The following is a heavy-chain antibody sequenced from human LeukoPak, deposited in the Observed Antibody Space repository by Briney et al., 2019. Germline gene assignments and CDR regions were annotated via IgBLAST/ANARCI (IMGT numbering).Heavy chain of an antibody. CDR2: FDPEDCET. J-gene: IGHJ6*02. CDR1: VYTLTELS. D-gene: IGHD2-2*01. V-gene: IGHV1-24*01. Sequence: ASVKVSCKVSVYTLTELSMHWVRQAPGKGLEWMGGFDPEDCETIYAQKFQGRVTMTEDTSTDTAYMELSSLRSEDTAVYYCATVLADIVVVPAAGLTNYGMDVWGQGTTVTVSS. CDR3: ATVLADIVVVPAAGLTNYGMDV.